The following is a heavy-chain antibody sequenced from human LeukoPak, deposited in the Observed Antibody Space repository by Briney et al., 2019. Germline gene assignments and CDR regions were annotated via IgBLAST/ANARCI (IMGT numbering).Heavy chain of an antibody. J-gene: IGHJ6*03. CDR3: ARQGVGTYDYGDGGYYMDV. Sequence: SETLSLTCSVSGGSISSSSYYWGWIRQPPGKGLEWIGSIYYSGSTYYNPSLKSRVTISVDTSKNQFSLKLSSVTAADTAVYYCARQGVGTYDYGDGGYYMDVWGKGTTVTISS. D-gene: IGHD4-17*01. V-gene: IGHV4-39*01. CDR1: GGSISSSSYY. CDR2: IYYSGST.